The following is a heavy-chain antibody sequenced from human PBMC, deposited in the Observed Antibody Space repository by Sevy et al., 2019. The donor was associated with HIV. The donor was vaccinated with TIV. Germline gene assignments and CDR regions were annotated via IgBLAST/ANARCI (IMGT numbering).Heavy chain of an antibody. CDR1: GLIFNSHA. D-gene: IGHD1-26*01. Sequence: GGSLRLSCAASGLIFNSHAMSWVRQAPGKGLEWVSTICGSGGYTYYADSVKGRFTISRDNSKNTLYLQMASLRAEDSAVYYCSSRGIVIITGFDYWGQGTLVTVSS. CDR2: ICGSGGYT. V-gene: IGHV3-23*01. J-gene: IGHJ4*02. CDR3: SSRGIVIITGFDY.